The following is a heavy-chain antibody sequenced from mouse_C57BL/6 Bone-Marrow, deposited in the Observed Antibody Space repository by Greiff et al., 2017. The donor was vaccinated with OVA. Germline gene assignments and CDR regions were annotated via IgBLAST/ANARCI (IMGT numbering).Heavy chain of an antibody. D-gene: IGHD4-1*01. CDR1: GYTFTSYG. Sequence: QVQLKESGAELARPGASVKLSCKASGYTFTSYGISWVKQRTGQGLEWIGEIYPRSGNTYYNEKFKGKATLTADKSSSTAYMELRSLTSEDSAVYFCARWRNWDWYFDVWGTGTTVTVSS. V-gene: IGHV1-81*01. CDR2: IYPRSGNT. CDR3: ARWRNWDWYFDV. J-gene: IGHJ1*03.